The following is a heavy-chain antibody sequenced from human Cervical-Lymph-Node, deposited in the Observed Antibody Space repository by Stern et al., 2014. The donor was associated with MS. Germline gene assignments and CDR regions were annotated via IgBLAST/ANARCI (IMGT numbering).Heavy chain of an antibody. D-gene: IGHD3-9*01. Sequence: QLQLQESGPGLVKPSQTLSLTCTVSGGSISSGNYYWSWIRQPAGEGLEWIGRIYSSGGTQYNPPLKSRVTISADTSTNQFSLRRSSVTAADTAVYYCARGNYDVLTDNGGHGFDIWGQGTMVTVSS. J-gene: IGHJ3*02. CDR1: GGSISSGNYY. V-gene: IGHV4-61*02. CDR3: ARGNYDVLTDNGGHGFDI. CDR2: IYSSGGT.